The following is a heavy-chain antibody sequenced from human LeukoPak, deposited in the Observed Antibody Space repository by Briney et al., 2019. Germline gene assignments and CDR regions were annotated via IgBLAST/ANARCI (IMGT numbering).Heavy chain of an antibody. CDR1: GFTFTNAW. J-gene: IGHJ4*02. V-gene: IGHV3-15*01. CDR3: TTDPSIIMIEDRRDY. Sequence: GGSLRLSCAASGFTFTNAWMSWVRHAPGKGLEWVGRIKRKTDGGTTDYAAPVKGRFTISRDDSKNTVYLQMNSLKTEDTAVYYCTTDPSIIMIEDRRDYWGQGTLVTVSS. D-gene: IGHD3-22*01. CDR2: IKRKTDGGTT.